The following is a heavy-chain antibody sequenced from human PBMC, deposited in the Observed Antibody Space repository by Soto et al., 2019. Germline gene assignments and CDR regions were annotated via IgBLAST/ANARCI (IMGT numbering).Heavy chain of an antibody. CDR2: ISGGGTST. CDR1: GFIFRSYA. Sequence: EVQLLESGGGLVQPGGSLRLSCAASGFIFRSYAMSWVRQAPGKGLEWVSAISGGGTSTYYADSVKGRFTISRDNSKNTLYLQMSSLRAEDTAVYYCAKDSNADGDPDEFGSWGQGTLVTVSS. J-gene: IGHJ4*02. CDR3: AKDSNADGDPDEFGS. V-gene: IGHV3-23*01. D-gene: IGHD4-17*01.